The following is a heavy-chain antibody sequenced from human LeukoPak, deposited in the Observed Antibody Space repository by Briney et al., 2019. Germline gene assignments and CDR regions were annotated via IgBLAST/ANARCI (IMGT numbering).Heavy chain of an antibody. V-gene: IGHV3-21*01. D-gene: IGHD3-10*01. Sequence: GGSLRLSCAASGFTFSSYSMNWVRQAPGKGLEWVSSISSTSSYIYYADSLKGRFTISRDNAKNSLYLQMNSLRAEDTAVYYCARHRTRGMGFDYWGQGTLVTVSS. J-gene: IGHJ4*02. CDR2: ISSTSSYI. CDR3: ARHRTRGMGFDY. CDR1: GFTFSSYS.